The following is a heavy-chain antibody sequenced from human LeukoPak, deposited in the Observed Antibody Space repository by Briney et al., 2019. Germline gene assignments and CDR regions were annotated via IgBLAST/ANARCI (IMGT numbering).Heavy chain of an antibody. D-gene: IGHD5-18*01. CDR3: ARAWDTTVVTLRLYY. CDR2: IYSGGST. J-gene: IGHJ4*02. CDR1: GVTVNSNY. V-gene: IGHV3-66*01. Sequence: GGSLRLSCAASGVTVNSNYMSWVRQAPGKGVEWVSVIYSGGSTFYADSVKGRFIISRDNSQNTLYLQMNSLRAEDTAVYYCARAWDTTVVTLRLYYWGQGTLVTVSS.